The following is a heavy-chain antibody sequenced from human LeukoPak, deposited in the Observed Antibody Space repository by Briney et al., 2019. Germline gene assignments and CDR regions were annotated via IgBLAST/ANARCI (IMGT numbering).Heavy chain of an antibody. D-gene: IGHD3-22*01. CDR1: GFTFSSYG. Sequence: GGSLRLSCAASGFTFSSYGMHWVRQAPGKGQEWVAVISYDGSNKYYADPVKGRFTISRDNSKNTLYLQMNSLRAEDTAVYYCAKLATGRKWLLLISFDYWGQGTLVTVSS. CDR3: AKLATGRKWLLLISFDY. J-gene: IGHJ4*02. CDR2: ISYDGSNK. V-gene: IGHV3-30*18.